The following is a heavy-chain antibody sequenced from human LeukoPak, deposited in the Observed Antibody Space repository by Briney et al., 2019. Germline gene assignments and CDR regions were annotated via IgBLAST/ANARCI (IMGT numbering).Heavy chain of an antibody. J-gene: IGHJ1*01. CDR3: ARGPRNHIVVVTAILPRAEYFQH. CDR1: GGSFSGYY. V-gene: IGHV4-34*01. CDR2: INHSGST. D-gene: IGHD2-21*02. Sequence: SETLSLTCAVYGGSFSGYYWSWIRQPPGKGLEWIGEINHSGSTNYNPSLKSRVTISVDTSKNQFSLKLSSVTAADTAVYYCARGPRNHIVVVTAILPRAEYFQHWGQGTLVTVSS.